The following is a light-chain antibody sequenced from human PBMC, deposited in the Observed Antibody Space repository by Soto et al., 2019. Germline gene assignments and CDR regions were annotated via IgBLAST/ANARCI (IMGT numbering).Light chain of an antibody. J-gene: IGKJ5*01. CDR3: MKALQTPPIT. CDR1: QSLLHSNGYTY. CDR2: LGS. Sequence: DIVMTQSPLSLPVTPGEPASISCRSSQSLLHSNGYTYLDWYLQKPGQSPQLLIYLGSNRASGVPERFSGSGSGTDFTLKISRVEAEDVGVYYCMKALQTPPITFGQGTRLEIK. V-gene: IGKV2-28*01.